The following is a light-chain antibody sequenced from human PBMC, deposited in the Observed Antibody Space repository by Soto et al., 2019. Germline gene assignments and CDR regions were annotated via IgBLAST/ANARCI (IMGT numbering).Light chain of an antibody. CDR2: NVN. J-gene: IGLJ1*01. V-gene: IGLV2-11*01. CDR3: SSFADSSARDYV. Sequence: QSVLIQPPSVSGSPGQSVTISCTGTSSDVGSYDYVSWYQQHPGTVPKPMIYNVNTQPSGVPDRFSGSKSGNTASMTISGLQAEDEADYYCSSFADSSARDYVFGGGTKVTVL. CDR1: SSDVGSYDY.